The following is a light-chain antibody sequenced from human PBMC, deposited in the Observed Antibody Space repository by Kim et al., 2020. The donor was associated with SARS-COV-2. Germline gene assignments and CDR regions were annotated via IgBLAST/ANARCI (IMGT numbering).Light chain of an antibody. CDR3: HQYYSSPWT. V-gene: IGKV4-1*01. Sequence: ATINCKASQSGLSSSDNGNFLAWYQQKAGQPPKLLIYWASTRESGVPDRFSDSGSGTDFTFTISSLQAEDVALYFCHQYYSSPWTFGQGTKVDIK. CDR1: QSGLSSSDNGNF. J-gene: IGKJ1*01. CDR2: WAS.